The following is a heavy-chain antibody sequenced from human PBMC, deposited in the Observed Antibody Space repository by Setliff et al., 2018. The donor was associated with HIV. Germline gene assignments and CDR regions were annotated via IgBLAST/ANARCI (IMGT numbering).Heavy chain of an antibody. J-gene: IGHJ6*03. CDR3: ARDATTVYQSYYMDV. CDR1: GFIFDRYG. V-gene: IGHV3-30*02. Sequence: GGSLRLSCAASGFIFDRYGMHWVRQAPGKGLEWVALIWYDGSHETYADSVRGRFSISRDNSKNTLNLQMSSLRSEDTAVYYCARDATTVYQSYYMDVWGKGTTVTVSS. D-gene: IGHD2-2*01. CDR2: IWYDGSHE.